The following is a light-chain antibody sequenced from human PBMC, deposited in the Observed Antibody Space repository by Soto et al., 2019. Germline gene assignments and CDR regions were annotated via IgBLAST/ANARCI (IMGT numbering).Light chain of an antibody. J-gene: IGLJ2*01. V-gene: IGLV7-46*01. CDR3: LLSASGAVV. CDR2: DTT. CDR1: TGPVTSGHY. Sequence: QAVVTQEPSLTVSPGGTTTLTCGSSTGPVTSGHYSYWFQQKPGQAPRTLIYDTTNRHSWTPARFSGSLRGGQAALTLSGAQPEDEADYYCLLSASGAVVFGGGTKLTVL.